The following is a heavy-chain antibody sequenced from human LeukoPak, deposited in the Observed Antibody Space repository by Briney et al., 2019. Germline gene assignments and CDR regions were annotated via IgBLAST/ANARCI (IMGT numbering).Heavy chain of an antibody. J-gene: IGHJ6*04. V-gene: IGHV4-39*07. CDR3: ARGGDFFDPGGFRYTQMDV. CDR1: GGSINSVTYY. CDR2: FYSRVNS. D-gene: IGHD3-16*02. Sequence: PSETLSLTCTVSGGSINSVTYYWGWVRQPPGKGLEWIGSFYSRVNSYYNPSLKSRVTISVDTSKNQFSLRLSSVTAADTAMYYCARGGDFFDPGGFRYTQMDVWGKGTTVIVSS.